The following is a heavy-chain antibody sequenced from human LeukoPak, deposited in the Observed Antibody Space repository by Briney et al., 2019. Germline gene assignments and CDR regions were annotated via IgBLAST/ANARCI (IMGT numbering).Heavy chain of an antibody. CDR1: GFTFSTYA. CDR2: ISNNGVGT. D-gene: IGHD3-22*01. Sequence: GGSLRLSCAASGFTFSTYAMFWVRQAPGKGLEYVSAISNNGVGTYYANSVKGRFTISRDNPKNTLYLQVGSLRAEDMAVYYCARAQGSSGSPDYWGQGTLVSVSS. CDR3: ARAQGSSGSPDY. V-gene: IGHV3-64*01. J-gene: IGHJ4*02.